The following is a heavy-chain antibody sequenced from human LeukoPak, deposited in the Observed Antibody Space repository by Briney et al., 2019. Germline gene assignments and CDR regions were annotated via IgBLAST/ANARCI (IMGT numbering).Heavy chain of an antibody. Sequence: SETLSLTCTVSGGSISSYYWSWIRQHPGKGLEWIGYIYNSGSTYYNPSLKSRVTMSVDTSKNQFSLQLSSVTAADTAVYYCARGRTNQDYWGQGTLVTVSS. CDR3: ARGRTNQDY. J-gene: IGHJ4*02. V-gene: IGHV4-59*06. CDR1: GGSISSYY. CDR2: IYNSGST.